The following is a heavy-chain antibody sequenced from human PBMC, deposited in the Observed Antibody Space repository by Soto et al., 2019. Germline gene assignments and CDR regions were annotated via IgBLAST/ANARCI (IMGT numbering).Heavy chain of an antibody. J-gene: IGHJ6*02. CDR1: GFTFSSYV. D-gene: IGHD3-3*01. CDR3: ARDRYSYYDFWSGSLPYYYFGMDV. Sequence: PGGSLRLSCAASGFTFSSYVMHWVRQAPGKGLEWVAHISYDGNNKYYADSVKGRFTISRDNFKNTLYLQMNSLRAEDTAVYYCARDRYSYYDFWSGSLPYYYFGMDVWGQGTTVTVSS. V-gene: IGHV3-30-3*01. CDR2: ISYDGNNK.